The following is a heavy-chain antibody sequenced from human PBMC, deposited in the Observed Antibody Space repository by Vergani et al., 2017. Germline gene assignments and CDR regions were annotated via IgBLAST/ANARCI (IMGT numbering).Heavy chain of an antibody. CDR3: ARHDTYYDFWSGYTSPHWFDP. J-gene: IGHJ5*02. CDR1: GYSISSGYY. D-gene: IGHD3-3*01. V-gene: IGHV4-4*09. Sequence: QVQLQESGPGLVKPSETLSLTCAVSGYSISSGYYWSWIRQPPGKGLEWIGYIYTSGSTNYNPSLKSRVTISVDTSKNQFSLKLSSVTAADTAVYYCARHDTYYDFWSGYTSPHWFDPWGQGTLVTVSS. CDR2: IYTSGST.